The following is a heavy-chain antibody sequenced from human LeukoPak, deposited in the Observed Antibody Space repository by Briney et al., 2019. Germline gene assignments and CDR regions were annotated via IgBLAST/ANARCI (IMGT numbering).Heavy chain of an antibody. CDR1: GGSISSGDYY. CDR3: ARELLHNDFYGMDV. CDR2: IYYSGST. Sequence: SQTLSLTCTVSGGSISSGDYYWSWIRQPPGKGLEWIGYIYYSGSTYYNPSLKSRVTKSVDTSKNQFSLKLSSVTAADTAVYYCARELLHNDFYGMDVWGQGTTVTVSS. V-gene: IGHV4-30-4*01. D-gene: IGHD2-15*01. J-gene: IGHJ6*02.